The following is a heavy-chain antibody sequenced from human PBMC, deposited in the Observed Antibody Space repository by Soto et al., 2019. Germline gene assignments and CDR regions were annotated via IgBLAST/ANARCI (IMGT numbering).Heavy chain of an antibody. V-gene: IGHV1-3*01. D-gene: IGHD6-13*01. CDR3: ARGRYSSSWYPLFDY. Sequence: QVQLVQSGAEVKKPGASVKVSCKASGYTFTSYAMHWVRQAPGQRLEWMGWINAGNGNTKYSQKFQGRVTITRDTSAGTAYMELSSLRSEDTAVYYCARGRYSSSWYPLFDYWGQGTLVTVSS. CDR1: GYTFTSYA. J-gene: IGHJ4*02. CDR2: INAGNGNT.